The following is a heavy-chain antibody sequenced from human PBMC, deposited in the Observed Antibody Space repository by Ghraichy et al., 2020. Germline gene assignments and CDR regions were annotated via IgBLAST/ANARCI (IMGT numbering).Heavy chain of an antibody. D-gene: IGHD6-19*01. J-gene: IGHJ3*02. Sequence: GGSLRLSCAASGFTFSDYYMSWIRQAPGKGLEWVSYISTSGNTIYYADSMKGRFSISRDNAKNSLYLQMNTLRDEDTAVYFCARHLGSDWLVDNDAFDIWGHGTMVTISS. CDR3: ARHLGSDWLVDNDAFDI. V-gene: IGHV3-11*01. CDR2: ISTSGNTI. CDR1: GFTFSDYY.